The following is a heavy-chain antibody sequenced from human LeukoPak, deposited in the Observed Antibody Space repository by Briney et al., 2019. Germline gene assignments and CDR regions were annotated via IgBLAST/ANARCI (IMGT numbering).Heavy chain of an antibody. J-gene: IGHJ6*02. CDR1: GFSFSSFS. CDR2: IKSKTDGGTT. V-gene: IGHV3-15*01. CDR3: TTHPYYYYGMDV. Sequence: GGSLRLSCAASGFSFSSFSMSWVRQAPGKGLEWVGRIKSKTDGGTTDYAAPVKGRFTISRDDSKNTLYLQMNSLKTEDTAVYYCTTHPYYYYGMDVWGQGTTVTVSS.